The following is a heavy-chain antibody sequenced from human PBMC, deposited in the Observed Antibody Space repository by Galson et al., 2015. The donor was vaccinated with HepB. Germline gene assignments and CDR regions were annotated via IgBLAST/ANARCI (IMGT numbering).Heavy chain of an antibody. CDR3: ATPVVITTDNGPYAFDI. J-gene: IGHJ3*02. CDR1: GYTLTELS. D-gene: IGHD3-22*01. CDR2: FDPEDGET. V-gene: IGHV1-24*01. Sequence: SVKVSCKVSGYTLTELSMHWVRQAPGKGLEWMGGFDPEDGETIYAQKFQGRVTMTEDTSTDTAYMELSSLRSEDTAVYYCATPVVITTDNGPYAFDIWGQGTMVTVSS.